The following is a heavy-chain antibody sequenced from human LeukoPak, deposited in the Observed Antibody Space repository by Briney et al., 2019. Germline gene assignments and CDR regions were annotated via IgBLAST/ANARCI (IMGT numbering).Heavy chain of an antibody. CDR2: INPSGST. D-gene: IGHD3-3*01. CDR3: AGQRSPVMRDDFAY. V-gene: IGHV4-4*07. Sequence: SETLSLTCTVSGFVSGESISTYSWSWFRQPAGKGLEWLGRINPSGSTNYNPSLKSRVTISEDKSRNQVSLKLNSVTAADTAVYYCAGQRSPVMRDDFAYWGQGNLVTVSS. CDR1: GESISTYS. J-gene: IGHJ4*02.